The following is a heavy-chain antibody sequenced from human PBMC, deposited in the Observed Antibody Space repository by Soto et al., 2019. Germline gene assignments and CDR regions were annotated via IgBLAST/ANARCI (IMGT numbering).Heavy chain of an antibody. D-gene: IGHD6-13*01. CDR3: ARRSSSWYFDY. CDR2: ISGSGGST. Sequence: GGSLRLSCAASGFTFSNYAMSWVRQAPGKGLEWVSVISGSGGSTYYYVDSVKGRFTISRDNFKNTLYLQMNSLRAEDTAVYYCARRSSSWYFDYWGQGTLVTVSS. V-gene: IGHV3-23*01. CDR1: GFTFSNYA. J-gene: IGHJ4*02.